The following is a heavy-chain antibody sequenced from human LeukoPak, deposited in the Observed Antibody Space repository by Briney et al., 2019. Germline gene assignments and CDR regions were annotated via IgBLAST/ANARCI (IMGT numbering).Heavy chain of an antibody. CDR1: GFSLSTSGGG. CDR3: AHRGCSSTSCYQPFDY. V-gene: IGHV2-5*02. J-gene: IGHJ4*02. Sequence: SGPTLVKPTQTLTLTCTFSGFSLSTSGGGVGWIRQPPGKALEWLKLIYWDDDKRYSPSLKSRLTITKDTSKNQVVLTMTNMDPVDTATYYCAHRGCSSTSCYQPFDYWGQGTLVTVSS. CDR2: IYWDDDK. D-gene: IGHD2-2*01.